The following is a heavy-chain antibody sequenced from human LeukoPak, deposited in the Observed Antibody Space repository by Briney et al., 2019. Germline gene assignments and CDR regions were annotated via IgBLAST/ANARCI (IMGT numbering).Heavy chain of an antibody. J-gene: IGHJ2*01. CDR2: SDPEDGET. V-gene: IGHV1-24*01. D-gene: IGHD1-1*01. Sequence: GASVKVSCKVSGSTLTEVSIHWVRQAPGKGLGYVGGSDPEDGETFHAQNFQGRVTMTDDTSTDTAYMELSSLRSEDTAVYYCVTDRARLFWYFDLWGRGTLVTVSS. CDR1: GSTLTEVS. CDR3: VTDRARLFWYFDL.